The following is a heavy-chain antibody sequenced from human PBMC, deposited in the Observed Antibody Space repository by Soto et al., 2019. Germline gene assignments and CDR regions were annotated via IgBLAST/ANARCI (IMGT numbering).Heavy chain of an antibody. J-gene: IGHJ3*02. V-gene: IGHV3-7*01. Sequence: GGSLRLSCAASGFTFSRYWMNWVRQAPGKGLEWVANIKQDGTEKNYVDSVKGRFTISRDNARNSLYLQMDSLRAEDTAVYFCARGYTPMITGMDSFDIWGQGTMVTVSS. CDR2: IKQDGTEK. CDR3: ARGYTPMITGMDSFDI. D-gene: IGHD5-18*01. CDR1: GFTFSRYW.